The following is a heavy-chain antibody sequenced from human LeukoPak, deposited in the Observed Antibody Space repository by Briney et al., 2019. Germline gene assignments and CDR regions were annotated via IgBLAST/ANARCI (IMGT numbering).Heavy chain of an antibody. CDR3: ATETNGRHYDY. D-gene: IGHD1-14*01. J-gene: IGHJ4*02. CDR1: GLTFSTSG. CDR2: IGPTGFDR. Sequence: GGSLRLSCTTSGLTFSTSGFNWVHQALGKGLEWVASIGPTGFDRYHADSIKGRFTVSRDNANNFLYLQMDSLRAEDTAVYYCATETNGRHYDYWGQGTLLTVSS. V-gene: IGHV3-21*06.